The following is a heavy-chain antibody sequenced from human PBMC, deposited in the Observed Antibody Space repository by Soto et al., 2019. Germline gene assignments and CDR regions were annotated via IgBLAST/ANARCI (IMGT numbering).Heavy chain of an antibody. CDR2: VSSIGDST. J-gene: IGHJ4*02. Sequence: ESGGGLVQPGGSLRLSCAASGFTFGSYAMSWVRQAPGKGLEWVSSVSSIGDSTYYADSVKGRFTISRDNSKNTLYLQLNSLRAEDTAVYYCARDLYSNNWPRIFGVWGQGTLVTVSS. D-gene: IGHD6-13*01. V-gene: IGHV3-23*01. CDR1: GFTFGSYA. CDR3: ARDLYSNNWPRIFGV.